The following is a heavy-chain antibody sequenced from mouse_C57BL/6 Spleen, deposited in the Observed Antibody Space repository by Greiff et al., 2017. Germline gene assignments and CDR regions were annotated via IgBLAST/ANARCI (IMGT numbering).Heavy chain of an antibody. D-gene: IGHD4-1*01. J-gene: IGHJ2*01. V-gene: IGHV1-61*01. CDR1: GYTFTSYW. CDR2: IYPSDSET. CDR3: ARRMELGFDY. Sequence: QVQLQQPGAELVRPGSSVKLSCKASGYTFTSYWMDWVKQRPGQGLEWIGNIYPSDSETHYNQKFKDKATLTVDKSSSTAYMQLSSLTSEDSAVYYCARRMELGFDYWGQGTTLTVSS.